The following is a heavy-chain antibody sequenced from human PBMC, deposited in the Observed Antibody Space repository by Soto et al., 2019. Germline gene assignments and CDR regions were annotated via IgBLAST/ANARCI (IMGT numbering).Heavy chain of an antibody. Sequence: PGGSLRLSCAASGFTFSSYAMSWVRQAPGKGLEWVSGISGSGGSTYYADSVKGRFTISRDNSKNTLYLQMNSLRAEDTAVYYCAKGGEGHWLALDFWGQGTLVTVSS. CDR2: ISGSGGST. D-gene: IGHD6-19*01. CDR1: GFTFSSYA. V-gene: IGHV3-23*01. CDR3: AKGGEGHWLALDF. J-gene: IGHJ4*02.